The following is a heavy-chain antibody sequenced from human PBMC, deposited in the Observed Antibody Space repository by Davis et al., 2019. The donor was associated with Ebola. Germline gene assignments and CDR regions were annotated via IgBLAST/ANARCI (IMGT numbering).Heavy chain of an antibody. J-gene: IGHJ4*02. CDR1: GGTFSTYT. D-gene: IGHD3-10*01. CDR3: ANGFGELDY. CDR2: IIPMLGIP. V-gene: IGHV1-69*02. Sequence: AASVKVSCKASGGTFSTYTISWVRQAPGQGFEWMGRIIPMLGIPNYAQKFQGRVTITADKSTSTAYMELSSLRSEDTAVYYCANGFGELDYWGQGTLVTVSS.